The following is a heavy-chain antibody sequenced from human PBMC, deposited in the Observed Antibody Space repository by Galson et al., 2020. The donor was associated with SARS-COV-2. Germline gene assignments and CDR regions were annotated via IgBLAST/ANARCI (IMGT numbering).Heavy chain of an antibody. Sequence: GESLKISCAASGFTFSDYYMSWIRQAPGKGLEWVSYISSSGSTIYYADSVKGRFTISRDNAKNSLYLQMNSLRAEDTAVYYCARREYLVPYYYYMDVWGKGTTVTVSS. D-gene: IGHD6-13*01. CDR1: GFTFSDYY. J-gene: IGHJ6*03. CDR2: ISSSGSTI. CDR3: ARREYLVPYYYYMDV. V-gene: IGHV3-11*01.